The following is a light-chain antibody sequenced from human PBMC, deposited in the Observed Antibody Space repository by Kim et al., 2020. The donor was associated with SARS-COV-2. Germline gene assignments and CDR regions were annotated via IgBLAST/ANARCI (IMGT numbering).Light chain of an antibody. J-gene: IGKJ5*01. CDR1: QIIDNK. CDR2: AAS. V-gene: IGKV3-15*01. CDR3: QQYNSWSPIT. Sequence: EIVMTQSPATLSVSPGERATLSCRASQIIDNKLVWYQQKPGQAPRLLIYAASTRATGIPARFSGSGSGTEFTLTISSLQSEDFAVYYCQQYNSWSPITFGQGTRLEIK.